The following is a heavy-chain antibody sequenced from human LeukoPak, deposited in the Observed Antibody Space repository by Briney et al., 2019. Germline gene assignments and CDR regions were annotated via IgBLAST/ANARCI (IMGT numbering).Heavy chain of an antibody. CDR3: AKGYYGSGSYGWFDY. CDR1: GFTFSSYA. CDR2: IRYDGSNK. Sequence: GRSLRLSCAASGFTFSSYAMHWVRQAPGKGLEWVAFIRYDGSNKYYADSVKDRFTISRDNSKNTLFLQMNSLRAEDTAVYYCAKGYYGSGSYGWFDYWGQGTLVTVSS. J-gene: IGHJ4*02. D-gene: IGHD3-10*01. V-gene: IGHV3-30*02.